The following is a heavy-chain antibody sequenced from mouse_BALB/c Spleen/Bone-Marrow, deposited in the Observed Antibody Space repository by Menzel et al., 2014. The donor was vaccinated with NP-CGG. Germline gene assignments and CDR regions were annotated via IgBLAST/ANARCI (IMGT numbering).Heavy chain of an antibody. D-gene: IGHD1-1*01. CDR1: GFNIKDTY. V-gene: IGHV14-3*02. J-gene: IGHJ3*01. Sequence: VQLQQSGAELVKPGASVKLSCTASGFNIKDTYMHWVKQRPEQGLEWIGRIDPANGNTKYDPKFQGKATITAGTSSNTAHLQLSSLTSEDTAVYYCANYYYGSSLFAYWGQGTLVTVSA. CDR3: ANYYYGSSLFAY. CDR2: IDPANGNT.